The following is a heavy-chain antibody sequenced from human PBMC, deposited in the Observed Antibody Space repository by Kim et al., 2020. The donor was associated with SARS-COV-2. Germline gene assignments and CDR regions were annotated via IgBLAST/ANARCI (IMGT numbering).Heavy chain of an antibody. V-gene: IGHV4-34*01. CDR3: AREVVKGYYFDY. J-gene: IGHJ4*02. Sequence: YNPSLKSRVTISVDTSKNQFSLKLSSVTAADTAVYYCAREVVKGYYFDYWGQGTLVTVSS. D-gene: IGHD2-15*01.